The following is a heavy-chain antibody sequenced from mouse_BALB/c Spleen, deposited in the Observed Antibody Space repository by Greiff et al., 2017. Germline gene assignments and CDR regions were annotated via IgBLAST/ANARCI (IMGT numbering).Heavy chain of an antibody. J-gene: IGHJ4*01. CDR1: GFSLTGYG. V-gene: IGHV2-6-7*01. CDR3: ARDPNHYYGPYAMDY. Sequence: VMLVESGPGLVAPSQSLSITCTVSGFSLTGYGVNWVRQPPGKGLEWLGMIWGDGSTDYNSALKSRLSISKDNSKSQVFLKMNSLQTDDTARYYCARDPNHYYGPYAMDYWGQGTSVTVSS. D-gene: IGHD1-2*01. CDR2: IWGDGST.